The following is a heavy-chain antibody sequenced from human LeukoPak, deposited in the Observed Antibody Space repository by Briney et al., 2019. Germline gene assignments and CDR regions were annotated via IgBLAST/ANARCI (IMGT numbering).Heavy chain of an antibody. CDR2: IYYSGST. CDR3: ARGSALGGP. CDR1: GGSISSYY. Sequence: SETLSLTRTVSGGSISSYYWSWIRQPPGKGLEWIGYIYYSGSTNYNPSLKSRVTISVDTSKNQFSLKLGSVTAADMAVYYCARGSALGGPWGQGTLVTVSS. V-gene: IGHV4-59*01. D-gene: IGHD6-25*01. J-gene: IGHJ5*02.